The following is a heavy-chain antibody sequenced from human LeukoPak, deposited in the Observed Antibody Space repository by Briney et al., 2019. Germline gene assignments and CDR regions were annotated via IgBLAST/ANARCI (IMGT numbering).Heavy chain of an antibody. Sequence: ASVKVSCKASGGTCSSYAISWVRQAPGQGLEWMGRIIPILGIANYAQKFQGRVTITADKSTSTAYMELSSLRSEDTAVYYCARAGYYDILTGHATFDYWGQGTLVTVSS. CDR1: GGTCSSYA. V-gene: IGHV1-69*04. D-gene: IGHD3-9*01. CDR2: IIPILGIA. J-gene: IGHJ4*02. CDR3: ARAGYYDILTGHATFDY.